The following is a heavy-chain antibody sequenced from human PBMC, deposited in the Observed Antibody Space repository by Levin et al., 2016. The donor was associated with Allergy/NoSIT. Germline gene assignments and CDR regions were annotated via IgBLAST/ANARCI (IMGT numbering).Heavy chain of an antibody. CDR1: GFTFSSYG. J-gene: IGHJ6*01. D-gene: IGHD2-8*01. Sequence: GESLKISCAASGFTFSSYGMHWVRQAPGKGLEWVAVISYDGRKKYYADSLRGRFTISRDNSKNTLYLQMNSLRVEDTAVYYCAKDLGGYCTNGVCYDYYYYGMDVWGPRDHGHRLL. CDR3: AKDLGGYCTNGVCYDYYYYGMDV. V-gene: IGHV3-30*18. CDR2: ISYDGRKK.